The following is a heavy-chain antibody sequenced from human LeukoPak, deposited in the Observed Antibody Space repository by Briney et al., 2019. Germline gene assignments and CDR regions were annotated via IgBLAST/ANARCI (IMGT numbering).Heavy chain of an antibody. J-gene: IGHJ4*02. Sequence: PGGSLRLSCAASGFTFSSYSMNWVRQAPGKGLEWVSSISSSSSYIYYADSVKGRFTISRDSAKNSLYLQMNSLRAEDTAVYYCARDHGYCSSTSCYSEFDYWGQGTLVTVSS. CDR3: ARDHGYCSSTSCYSEFDY. CDR2: ISSSSSYI. V-gene: IGHV3-21*01. D-gene: IGHD2-2*02. CDR1: GFTFSSYS.